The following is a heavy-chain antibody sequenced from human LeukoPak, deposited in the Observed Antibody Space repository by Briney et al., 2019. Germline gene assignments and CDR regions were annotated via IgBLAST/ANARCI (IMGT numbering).Heavy chain of an antibody. CDR1: GGSFSGYY. J-gene: IGHJ5*02. CDR3: ARGQRGYNWNDRWFDP. V-gene: IGHV4-34*01. CDR2: INHSGST. Sequence: PSETLSPTCAVYGGSFSGYYWSWIRQPPGKGLEWIGEINHSGSTNYNPSLKSRVTISVDTSKNQFSLKLSSVTAADTAVYYCARGQRGYNWNDRWFDPWGQGTLVTVSS. D-gene: IGHD1-20*01.